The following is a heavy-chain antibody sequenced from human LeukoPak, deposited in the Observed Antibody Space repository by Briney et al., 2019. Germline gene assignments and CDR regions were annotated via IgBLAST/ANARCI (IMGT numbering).Heavy chain of an antibody. Sequence: SETLSLTCGVFGGSFSGYYWTWLRQPPGKGLEWIGQINHRGSSHYNLSLRSRVTISVDTSKTQFSLKLTSVTAADTAVYYCARGKFCSDTGSCNIGLFDFWGQGALVTVSS. V-gene: IGHV4-34*01. CDR1: GGSFSGYY. D-gene: IGHD2-15*01. J-gene: IGHJ4*02. CDR3: ARGKFCSDTGSCNIGLFDF. CDR2: INHRGSS.